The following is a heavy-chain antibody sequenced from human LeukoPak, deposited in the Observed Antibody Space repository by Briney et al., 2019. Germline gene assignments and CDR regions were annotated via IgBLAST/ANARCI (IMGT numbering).Heavy chain of an antibody. CDR3: AREGRTAAVRAFDI. J-gene: IGHJ3*02. D-gene: IGHD6-13*01. Sequence: SETLSLTCTVSGGSISSYYWSWIRQPPGKGLEWIGYIYYSGSTNYNPSLKSRVTISVDTSKNQFSLKLSPVTAADTAVYYCAREGRTAAVRAFDIWGQGTMVTVSS. CDR2: IYYSGST. CDR1: GGSISSYY. V-gene: IGHV4-59*01.